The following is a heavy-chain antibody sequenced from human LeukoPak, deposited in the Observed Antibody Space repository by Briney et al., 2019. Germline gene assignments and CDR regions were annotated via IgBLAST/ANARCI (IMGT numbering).Heavy chain of an antibody. D-gene: IGHD2-15*01. J-gene: IGHJ4*02. CDR2: ISGSGGST. Sequence: PGGSLRLSCIGTGFSFSSDAMSWVRQAPGKGLEWVSGISGSGGSTYYADSVKGRFTISRDNSKNTLYLQMNSLRVEDTAVYYCAKDRCRTWVQVANWGQGTLVTVSS. CDR1: GFSFSSDA. V-gene: IGHV3-23*01. CDR3: AKDRCRTWVQVAN.